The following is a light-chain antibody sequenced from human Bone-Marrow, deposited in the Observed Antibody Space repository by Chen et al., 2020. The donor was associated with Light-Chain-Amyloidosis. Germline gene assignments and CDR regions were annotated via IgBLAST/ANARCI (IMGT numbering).Light chain of an antibody. CDR1: SSDVGGDNH. J-gene: IGLJ1*01. CDR2: EVT. CDR3: SSYTITNTLV. Sequence: QSALTQPASVSASPGQSITISCTGTSSDVGGDNHVARYQQHPDKAPKLMIYEVTKRPSLVPDRFSGYKSDNTASLTISGLQTEDEADYFCSSYTITNTLVFGSGTRVTVL. V-gene: IGLV2-14*01.